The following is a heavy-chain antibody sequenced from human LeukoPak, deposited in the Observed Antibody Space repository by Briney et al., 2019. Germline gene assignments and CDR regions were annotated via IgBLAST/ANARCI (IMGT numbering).Heavy chain of an antibody. CDR1: GFTFSSYW. D-gene: IGHD3-10*01. J-gene: IGHJ3*02. V-gene: IGHV3-7*01. Sequence: PGGSLRLSCAASGFTFSSYWMSWVRQAPGKGLEWVANIKQDGSEKYYVDSVKGRFTISRDNAKNSLYLQMNSLRAEDTAVYYCVRNRAVRGVIITPDAFDIWGQGTMVTVSS. CDR3: VRNRAVRGVIITPDAFDI. CDR2: IKQDGSEK.